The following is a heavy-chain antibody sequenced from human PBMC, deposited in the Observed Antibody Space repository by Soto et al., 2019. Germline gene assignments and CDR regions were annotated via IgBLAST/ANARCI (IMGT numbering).Heavy chain of an antibody. D-gene: IGHD5-12*01. CDR3: ARGSSDSGGYELNWFDP. Sequence: QVQLQESGPGLVKPSETLSLTCTVSGGSISSYYWSWIRQPPGKGLEWIGYIYYSGSTNYNPSLKSRVTISVDTSKNQFSLKLSSVHAADTAVYYCARGSSDSGGYELNWFDPWGQGTLVTVSS. CDR1: GGSISSYY. J-gene: IGHJ5*02. V-gene: IGHV4-59*01. CDR2: IYYSGST.